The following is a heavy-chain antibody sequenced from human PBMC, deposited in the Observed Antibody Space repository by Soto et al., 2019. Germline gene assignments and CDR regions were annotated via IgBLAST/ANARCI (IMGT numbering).Heavy chain of an antibody. Sequence: EVQLVESGGGLVKPGGSLRLSCAASGFTFSSYSMNWVRQAPGKGLEWVSSISSSSSYIYYADSVKGRVTISRDNAKNSLYLQMNSLRAEDTAVYYCAREVYSYGLRWFDPWGQGTLVTVSS. D-gene: IGHD5-18*01. V-gene: IGHV3-21*01. CDR3: AREVYSYGLRWFDP. CDR1: GFTFSSYS. CDR2: ISSSSSYI. J-gene: IGHJ5*02.